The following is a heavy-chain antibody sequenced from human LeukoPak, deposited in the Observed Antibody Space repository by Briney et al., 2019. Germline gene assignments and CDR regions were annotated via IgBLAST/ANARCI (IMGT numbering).Heavy chain of an antibody. CDR1: GGSFSGYY. CDR3: ARRPPALGAFDI. V-gene: IGHV4-34*01. J-gene: IGHJ3*02. CDR2: INHSGST. Sequence: PSETLSLTCAVYGGSFSGYYWSWIRQPPGKGLEWIGEINHSGSTNYNPSLKSRVTISVDTSQNQFSLRVSSVTAADTAVYYCARRPPALGAFDIWVQGTMVSV. D-gene: IGHD6-6*01.